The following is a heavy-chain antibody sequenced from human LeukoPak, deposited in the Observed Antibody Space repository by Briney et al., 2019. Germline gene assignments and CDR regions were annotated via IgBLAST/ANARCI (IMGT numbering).Heavy chain of an antibody. CDR1: GGSISSGSYY. CDR3: ARLTEYYYDSSGYYYDY. J-gene: IGHJ4*02. V-gene: IGHV4-61*02. Sequence: PSQTLSLTCTVPGGSISSGSYYWSWIRQPAGKGLEWIGRIYTSGSTNYNPSLKSRVTISVDTSKNQFFLKLSSVTAADTAVYYCARLTEYYYDSSGYYYDYWGQGTLVTVSS. CDR2: IYTSGST. D-gene: IGHD3-22*01.